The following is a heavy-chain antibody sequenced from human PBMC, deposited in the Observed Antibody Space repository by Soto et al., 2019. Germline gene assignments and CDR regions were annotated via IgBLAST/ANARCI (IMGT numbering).Heavy chain of an antibody. CDR1: GYTFTSYG. Sequence: ASVKVSCKASGYTFTSYGISWVRQAPGQGLEWMGRISAYNGNTNYEQKLQGRETMTTDTSTSTAYMELRSLRSDDTAVYYCARSQIYNAYICFDPWVQGTLVTVSS. D-gene: IGHD1-1*01. CDR2: ISAYNGNT. V-gene: IGHV1-18*01. J-gene: IGHJ5*02. CDR3: ARSQIYNAYICFDP.